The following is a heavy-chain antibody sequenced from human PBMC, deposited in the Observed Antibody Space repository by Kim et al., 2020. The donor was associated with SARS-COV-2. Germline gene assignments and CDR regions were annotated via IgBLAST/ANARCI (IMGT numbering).Heavy chain of an antibody. J-gene: IGHJ4*02. D-gene: IGHD3-22*01. Sequence: GRFTYTRAKSKNTLYLQVNSLRAEDTAVYYCARDDYDSSGFDYWGQGTLVTVSS. CDR3: ARDDYDSSGFDY. V-gene: IGHV3-30*07.